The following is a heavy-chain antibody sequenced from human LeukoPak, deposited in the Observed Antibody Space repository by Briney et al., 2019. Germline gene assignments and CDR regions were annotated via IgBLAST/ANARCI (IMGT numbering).Heavy chain of an antibody. CDR2: ISAYNGDT. CDR1: GYTFTNYG. J-gene: IGHJ5*02. CDR3: ARDACVSCGGDCCHDP. Sequence: ASVTVSCKASGYTFTNYGISWVRQAPGQGLEWIAWISAYNGDTRYAQKFQGRVILTTDTSTTTAYMEVRNLRSDDTAVYYCARDACVSCGGDCCHDPWGQGTLVTVSS. D-gene: IGHD2-21*02. V-gene: IGHV1-18*01.